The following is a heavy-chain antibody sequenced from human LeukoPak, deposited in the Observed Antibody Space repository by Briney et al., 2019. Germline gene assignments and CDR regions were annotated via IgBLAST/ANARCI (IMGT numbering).Heavy chain of an antibody. CDR3: ARAYGDYSRYYYYYMDV. Sequence: ASVKVSCKASGYTFTGYYMHWVRQAPGQGLEWMGWINPNSGGTNYAQKFQGRVTMTRDTSISTAYMELSRLRSDDTAVYYCARAYGDYSRYYYYYMDVWGKGTTDTISS. D-gene: IGHD4-17*01. V-gene: IGHV1-2*02. CDR1: GYTFTGYY. J-gene: IGHJ6*03. CDR2: INPNSGGT.